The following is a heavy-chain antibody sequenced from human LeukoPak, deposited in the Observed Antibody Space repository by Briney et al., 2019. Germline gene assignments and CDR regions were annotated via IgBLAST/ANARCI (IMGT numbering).Heavy chain of an antibody. D-gene: IGHD3-10*01. J-gene: IGHJ5*02. CDR1: GGSISSY. V-gene: IGHV4-4*07. CDR2: IYGSGNT. CDR3: ARDSGTTGEVKFDP. Sequence: SETLSLTCTVSGGSISSYWSWIRQPAGKGLEWIGRIYGSGNTNYNPSLKSRVTMSMDTSKNQLSLKLVSVTAADTAVYYCARDSGTTGEVKFDPWGQGILVTVSS.